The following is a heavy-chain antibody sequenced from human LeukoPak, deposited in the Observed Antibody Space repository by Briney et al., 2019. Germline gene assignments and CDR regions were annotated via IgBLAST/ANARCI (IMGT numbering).Heavy chain of an antibody. V-gene: IGHV1-3*01. CDR1: GYTFTSYA. CDR3: ALTTVTTGWFDP. J-gene: IGHJ5*02. CDR2: INAGNGNT. Sequence: ASVKVSCKASGYTFTSYAMHWVRQAPGQRLEWMGWINAGNGNTKCSQKFQGRVTITRDTSASTAYRELSSLRSEDTAVYYCALTTVTTGWFDPWGQGTLVTVSS. D-gene: IGHD4-17*01.